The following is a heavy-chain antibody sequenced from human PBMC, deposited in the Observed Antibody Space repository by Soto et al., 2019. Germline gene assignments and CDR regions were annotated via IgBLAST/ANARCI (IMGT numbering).Heavy chain of an antibody. D-gene: IGHD5-18*01. J-gene: IGHJ5*02. V-gene: IGHV5-51*01. Sequence: GESLKISCKGSGYSFTSYWIGWVRQMPGKGLEWMGIIYPGDSDTRYSPSFQGQVTISADKSISTAYLQWSSLKASDTATYYCATHQLPDTAMVTYNWFDPWGQGTLVTVSS. CDR3: ATHQLPDTAMVTYNWFDP. CDR1: GYSFTSYW. CDR2: IYPGDSDT.